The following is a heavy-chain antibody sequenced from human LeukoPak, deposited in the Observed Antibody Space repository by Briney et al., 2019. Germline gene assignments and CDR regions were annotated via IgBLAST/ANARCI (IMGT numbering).Heavy chain of an antibody. J-gene: IGHJ6*03. CDR2: IIRGGST. D-gene: IGHD3-3*01. CDR3: AKNFWSDKYYYYYMDV. V-gene: IGHV3-23*01. CDR1: GFTFAKFA. Sequence: GGSLRLSCAISGFTFAKFAMSWVRQAPGKGLEWVSGIIRGGSTYYADSAKGRFTISRDNSKNTLYLQMNSLRAEDTALYYCAKNFWSDKYYYYYMDVWGKGTTVTVSS.